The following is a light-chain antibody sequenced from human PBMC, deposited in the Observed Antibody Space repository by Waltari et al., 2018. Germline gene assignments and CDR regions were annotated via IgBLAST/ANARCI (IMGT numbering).Light chain of an antibody. Sequence: IQLTQSPSSLSASVGDRVTITCRASQGISDFLAWYQQKPGKAPKLLIYAASTLQSGVPSRFSGSGSGTDFTLTITSLQPEDVATYYCQLFNSSQWTFGQGTKVDMK. CDR2: AAS. V-gene: IGKV1-9*01. CDR1: QGISDF. J-gene: IGKJ1*01. CDR3: QLFNSSQWT.